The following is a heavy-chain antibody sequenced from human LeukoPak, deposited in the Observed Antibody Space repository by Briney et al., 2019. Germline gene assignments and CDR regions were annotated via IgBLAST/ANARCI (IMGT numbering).Heavy chain of an antibody. CDR3: ARAPMATITPDY. V-gene: IGHV5-51*01. Sequence: HGASLKISCKGSGYSFTGYWIGWVRQMPGKGLEWMGIIYPGDSDTRYSPSFQGQVTISADKSISTAYLQWSSLKASDTAMYYCARAPMATITPDYWGQGTLVTVSS. J-gene: IGHJ4*02. CDR2: IYPGDSDT. D-gene: IGHD5-24*01. CDR1: GYSFTGYW.